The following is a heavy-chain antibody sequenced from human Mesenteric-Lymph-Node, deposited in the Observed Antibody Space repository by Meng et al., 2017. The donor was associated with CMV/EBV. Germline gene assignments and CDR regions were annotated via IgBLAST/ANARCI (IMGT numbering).Heavy chain of an antibody. D-gene: IGHD3-22*01. CDR1: GFSFSNYG. J-gene: IGHJ4*02. V-gene: IGHV3-30*02. CDR3: ANLIGPHPGFDY. CDR2: IRYDGIDK. Sequence: GGSLRLSCAASGFSFSNYGMHWVRQAPGKGLEWVSFIRYDGIDKYYADSVKGRFTISRDNSKNTLYLQMNTLRAEDTAVYYCANLIGPHPGFDYWGQGTLVTVSS.